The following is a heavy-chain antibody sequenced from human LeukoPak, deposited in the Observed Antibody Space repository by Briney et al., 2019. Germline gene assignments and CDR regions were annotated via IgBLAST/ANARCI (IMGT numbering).Heavy chain of an antibody. CDR2: IYYSGST. CDR1: GGSISSGGYY. CDR3: ARENSSSAQTDY. J-gene: IGHJ4*02. D-gene: IGHD6-6*01. V-gene: IGHV4-31*03. Sequence: PSQTLSLTCTVSGGSISSGGYYWSWIRQHPGKGLEWIGYIYYSGSTYYNPSLKSRVTISVDTSKNQFSLKLSSVTAADTAVYYCARENSSSAQTDYWGQGTLVTVSS.